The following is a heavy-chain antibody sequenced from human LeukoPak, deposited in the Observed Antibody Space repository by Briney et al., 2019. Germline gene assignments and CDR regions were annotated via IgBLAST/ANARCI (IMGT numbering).Heavy chain of an antibody. CDR2: IIPILGIA. D-gene: IGHD6-13*01. J-gene: IGHJ4*02. CDR3: ARDLSSSWYAPVHPDY. Sequence: ASVKVSCKASGYRFSSYGISWVRQAPGQGLEWMGRIIPILGIANYAQKFQGRVTITADKSTSTAYMELSSLRSEDTAVYCCARDLSSSWYAPVHPDYWGQGTLVTVSS. V-gene: IGHV1-69*04. CDR1: GYRFSSYG.